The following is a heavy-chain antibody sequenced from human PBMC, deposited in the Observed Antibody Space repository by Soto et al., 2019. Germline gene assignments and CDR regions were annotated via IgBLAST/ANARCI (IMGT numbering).Heavy chain of an antibody. CDR3: AIADYGDDDY. V-gene: IGHV1-18*01. J-gene: IGHJ4*02. CDR1: GYTFATST. Sequence: QLQLVQSGPEAKKPGASVKVSCKASGYTFATSTISWLRQAPGQGPEWMGWIKAYSGNTNYAHKLQGRLTMTTDTSTSTAYMELRSLTTDDTAIYYCAIADYGDDDYWGQGTLVTVSS. CDR2: IKAYSGNT. D-gene: IGHD4-17*01.